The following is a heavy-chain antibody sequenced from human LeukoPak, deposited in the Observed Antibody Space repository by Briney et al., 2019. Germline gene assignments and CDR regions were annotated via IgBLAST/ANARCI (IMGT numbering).Heavy chain of an antibody. CDR3: ARDRDGMDV. CDR1: GDSVSSNRAA. Sequence: SQTLSLTCAISGDSVSSNRAAWKSIRQAPSRGVEWLGRTYYRYKWYNDYAVSVRSRITINPDTSKNQCSLQLNSVTPEDTAVYYCARDRDGMDVWGQGTTVTVSS. D-gene: IGHD3-10*01. CDR2: TYYRYKWYN. V-gene: IGHV6-1*01. J-gene: IGHJ6*02.